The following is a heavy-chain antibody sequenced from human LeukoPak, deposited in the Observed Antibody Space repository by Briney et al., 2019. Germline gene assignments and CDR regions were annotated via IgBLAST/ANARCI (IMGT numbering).Heavy chain of an antibody. Sequence: SVKVSCKASGYTFTNYYMHWVRQAPGQGLEWMGIINPSGGRTAYAQRFQGRVTVTSDMSTSTVYMELSSLTSEDTAVYYCARTSLVRDTTSYYMGPFDYWGQGALVTVSS. V-gene: IGHV1-46*01. CDR1: GYTFTNYY. CDR3: ARTSLVRDTTSYYMGPFDY. CDR2: INPSGGRT. J-gene: IGHJ4*02. D-gene: IGHD1-26*01.